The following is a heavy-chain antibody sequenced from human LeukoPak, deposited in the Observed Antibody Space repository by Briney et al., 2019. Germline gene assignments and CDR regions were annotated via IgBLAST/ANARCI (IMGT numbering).Heavy chain of an antibody. J-gene: IGHJ4*02. V-gene: IGHV4-39*02. CDR3: ARSALASEWELQPGYFDN. Sequence: KPSETLSLTCTVSGGSISSSSYYWGWIRQPPGKGLEWIGSIYYSGSTYYNPSLKGTVTISVDTSNNHFSLELSSVTAADTAVYYCARSALASEWELQPGYFDNWGQGTLVTVSS. CDR1: GGSISSSSYY. CDR2: IYYSGST. D-gene: IGHD1-26*01.